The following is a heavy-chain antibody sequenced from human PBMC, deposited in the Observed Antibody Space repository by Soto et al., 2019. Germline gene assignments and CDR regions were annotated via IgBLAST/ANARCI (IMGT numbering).Heavy chain of an antibody. CDR3: ARGRTVSTYSRYWDSGWYFDL. Sequence: QAQLQQWGAGLLKPSETLSLTCAVYGGSFSGYYWSWIRQPPGKGLERIGEINDSGSTNYNPSLKSRVTISVDTSKNQFSLKLSSVNAADMAVYYCARGRTVSTYSRYWDSGWYFDLWGRGTLVTV. D-gene: IGHD6-13*01. CDR1: GGSFSGYY. CDR2: INDSGST. J-gene: IGHJ2*01. V-gene: IGHV4-34*01.